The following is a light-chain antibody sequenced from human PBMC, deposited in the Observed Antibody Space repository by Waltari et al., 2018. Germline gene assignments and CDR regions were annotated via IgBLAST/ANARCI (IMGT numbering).Light chain of an antibody. V-gene: IGLV4-69*01. J-gene: IGLJ3*02. CDR3: QTGGHGTWV. Sequence: QLVLTQSPSASASLGASVQPTCPLSSGHISNVIPWDKQQPRKGPRYLMKVNSDGSHSKGDEIPDRFSGSSSGAERYLTISSLQSEDEADYYCQTGGHGTWVFGGGTKLTVL. CDR1: SGHISNV. CDR2: VNSDGSH.